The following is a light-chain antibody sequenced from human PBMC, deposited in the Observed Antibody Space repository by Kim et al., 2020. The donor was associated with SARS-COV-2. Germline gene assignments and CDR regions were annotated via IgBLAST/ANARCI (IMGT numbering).Light chain of an antibody. CDR2: STS. CDR3: QQTYSLPLT. V-gene: IGKV1-39*01. CDR1: QSITND. J-gene: IGKJ4*01. Sequence: ASVGDRVNITCRADQSITNDLNWYQQKPGKVPNVLIYSTSSLQGGVPSRFSGSGSGTDFTLTISSLQPEDFATYYCQQTYSLPLTFGGGTKVDIK.